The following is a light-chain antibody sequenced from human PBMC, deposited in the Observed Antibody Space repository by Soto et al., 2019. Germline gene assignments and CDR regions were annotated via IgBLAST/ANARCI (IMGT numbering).Light chain of an antibody. CDR3: CLYAGSRAPHVV. V-gene: IGLV2-23*01. J-gene: IGLJ2*01. Sequence: QSALTQPASVSGSPGQSITISCTGTSSDVGSYNLVSWYQQHPGKAPKLMIYEGSKRPSGVSNRFSGSKSGNTASLSISGLQAEDEADYYCCLYAGSRAPHVVFGGGTKLTF. CDR2: EGS. CDR1: SSDVGSYNL.